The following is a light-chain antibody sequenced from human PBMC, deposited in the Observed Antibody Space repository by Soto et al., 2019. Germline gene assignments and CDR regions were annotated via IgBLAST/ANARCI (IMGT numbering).Light chain of an antibody. CDR2: AAS. CDR1: QSISSY. Sequence: DIQMTQSPSSLSASVGDRVTITCRASQSISSYLNWYQQKPGTAPKLLISAASTLQSGVPSRFSGGGFGTDFTLTISSLQPEDFATYYCQQSYTTPPTFGQGTKVEI. V-gene: IGKV1-39*01. CDR3: QQSYTTPPT. J-gene: IGKJ1*01.